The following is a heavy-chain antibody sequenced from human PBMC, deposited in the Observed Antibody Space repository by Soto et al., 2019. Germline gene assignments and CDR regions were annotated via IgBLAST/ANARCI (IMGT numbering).Heavy chain of an antibody. J-gene: IGHJ4*02. CDR2: IFPNSGAT. D-gene: IGHD2-2*01. V-gene: IGHV1-2*02. Sequence: ASVKVSCKASGYVFTGFYLHWVRQAPGQGLEWMGWIFPNSGATNYAQKFQGRVTLTRDTSLSTGYMDLTRLTSDDTAVYYCARGPESRSTAYFDYWGQGTLVTVSS. CDR3: ARGPESRSTAYFDY. CDR1: GYVFTGFY.